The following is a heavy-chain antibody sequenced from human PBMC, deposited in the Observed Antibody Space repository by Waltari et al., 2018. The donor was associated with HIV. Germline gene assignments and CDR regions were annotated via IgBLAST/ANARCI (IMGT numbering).Heavy chain of an antibody. V-gene: IGHV1-2*02. J-gene: IGHJ5*02. CDR2: INPNSGGK. D-gene: IGHD2-8*01. CDR3: ARGIVLMVYASNWFDP. CDR1: GYTFTGYY. Sequence: QVQLVQSGAEVKKPGASVKVSCKASGYTFTGYYMHWVRQAPGQGLEWMGWINPNSGGKNYAQKFQGRVTMTRDTSISTAYMELSRLRSDDTAVYYCARGIVLMVYASNWFDPWGQGTLVTVSS.